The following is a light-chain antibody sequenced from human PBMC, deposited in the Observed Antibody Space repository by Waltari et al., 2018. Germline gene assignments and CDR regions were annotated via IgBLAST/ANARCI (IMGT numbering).Light chain of an antibody. CDR2: NTN. J-gene: IGLJ3*02. V-gene: IGLV8-61*01. Sequence: QTVVTQEPSISVSPGGTVTLTCALNSGSVYTSLWPTWCQQTPGQAPRTLIYNTNRRSSGVPDRFSGSILGNKAALTITGAQADDESHYYCVLHVADAIMLFGGGTKLTVL. CDR3: VLHVADAIML. CDR1: SGSVYTSLW.